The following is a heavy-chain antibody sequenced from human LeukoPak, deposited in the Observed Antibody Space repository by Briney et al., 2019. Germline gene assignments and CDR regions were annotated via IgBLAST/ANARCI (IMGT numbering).Heavy chain of an antibody. CDR1: GFTFSSYS. V-gene: IGHV3-48*04. CDR2: ISSSSSTI. CDR3: ARGRGDYYGMDV. Sequence: GGSLRLSCAASGFTFSSYSMNWVRQAPGKGLEWVSYISSSSSTIYYADSVKGRFTISRDNAKNSLYLQMNSLRAEDTALYHCARGRGDYYGMDVWGQGTTVTVSS. J-gene: IGHJ6*02.